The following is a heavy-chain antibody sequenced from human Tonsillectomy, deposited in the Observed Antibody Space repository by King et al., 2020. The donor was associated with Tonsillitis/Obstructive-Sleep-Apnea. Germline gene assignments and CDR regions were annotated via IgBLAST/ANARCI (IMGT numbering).Heavy chain of an antibody. D-gene: IGHD1-7*01. CDR3: ARGRWDITGTQFDP. CDR1: GASISSHY. CDR2: ISDSGST. J-gene: IGHJ5*02. V-gene: IGHV4-59*11. Sequence: VQLQESGPGLVKPSGTLSLTCTVSGASISSHYWGWIRQPPGKGLEWIGHISDSGSTNYSPSLKSRVTISVDTSKNQFSLKLTSVTAADTAVYYCARGRWDITGTQFDPWGQGTLVTVSS.